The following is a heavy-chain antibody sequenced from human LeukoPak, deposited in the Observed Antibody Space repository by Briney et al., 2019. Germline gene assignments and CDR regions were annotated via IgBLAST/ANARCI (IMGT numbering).Heavy chain of an antibody. Sequence: SVKVSCKASGFTFARSAVQWVRQARGQRPEWIGWIVIANGNTNYAQKFQERLTITRDMSTSTAYMELSSLRSEDTAVYYCAAEDDFLTGYYDFYYWGQGTVVTVSS. J-gene: IGHJ4*02. CDR3: AAEDDFLTGYYDFYY. D-gene: IGHD3-9*01. V-gene: IGHV1-58*01. CDR1: GFTFARSA. CDR2: IVIANGNT.